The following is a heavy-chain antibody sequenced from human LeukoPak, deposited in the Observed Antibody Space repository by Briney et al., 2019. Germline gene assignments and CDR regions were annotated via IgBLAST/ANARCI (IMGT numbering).Heavy chain of an antibody. J-gene: IGHJ4*02. D-gene: IGHD1-26*01. CDR1: EFTFSSYS. V-gene: IGHV3-21*04. Sequence: GGSLRLSCAASEFTFSSYSMNWVRQAPGKGLEWVSSISYTGTYIYYADSVKGRFTISRDNAQNTLYLQMNSLRAEDTAIYYCVRDRGTYRPIDYWGQGTLVTVSS. CDR2: ISYTGTYI. CDR3: VRDRGTYRPIDY.